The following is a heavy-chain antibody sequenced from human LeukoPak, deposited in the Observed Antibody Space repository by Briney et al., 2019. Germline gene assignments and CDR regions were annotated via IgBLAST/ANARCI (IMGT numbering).Heavy chain of an antibody. D-gene: IGHD3-22*01. CDR2: IIPILGIA. CDR1: GGTFSSYA. V-gene: IGHV1-69*04. J-gene: IGHJ4*02. Sequence: VASVKVSCKASGGTFSSYAISWVRQAPGQGLEWMGRIIPILGIANYAQKFQGRVTITADKSTSTAYMELSSLRSEDMAVYYCARASDYDSSGLSSWGQGTLVTVSS. CDR3: ARASDYDSSGLSS.